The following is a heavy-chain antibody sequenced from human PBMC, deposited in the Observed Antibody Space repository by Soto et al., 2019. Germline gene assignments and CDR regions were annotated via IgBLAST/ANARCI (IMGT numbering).Heavy chain of an antibody. CDR3: ARGGLERLAVDY. V-gene: IGHV3-33*01. D-gene: IGHD1-1*01. Sequence: QVQLVESGGGVVQPGRSLRLSCAASGFTFSSYGMHWVRQSPGKGLEWVATIWYDGSNTYNADSVRGRFTISRDNSKNTLFLQMTSLRADDTAVYYCARGGLERLAVDYWGQGTLVTVSS. CDR2: IWYDGSNT. J-gene: IGHJ4*02. CDR1: GFTFSSYG.